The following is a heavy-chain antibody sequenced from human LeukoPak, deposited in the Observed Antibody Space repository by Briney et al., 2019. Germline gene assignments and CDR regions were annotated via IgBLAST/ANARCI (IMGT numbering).Heavy chain of an antibody. CDR2: ISTSGGST. D-gene: IGHD3-10*01. V-gene: IGHV3-23*01. CDR3: TRAGGTWFGELYYYYYYYMDV. J-gene: IGHJ6*03. Sequence: GGSLRLSCVASGFIFGTYGMSWVRQAPGKGLEWVSTISTSGGSTYYADSVKGRFTISRDNSENTLYLQMNSLRAEDTAVYYCTRAGGTWFGELYYYYYYYMDVWGKGTTVTISS. CDR1: GFIFGTYG.